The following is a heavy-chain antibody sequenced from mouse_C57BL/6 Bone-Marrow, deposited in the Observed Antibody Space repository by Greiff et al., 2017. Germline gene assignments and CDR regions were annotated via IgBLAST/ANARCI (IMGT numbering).Heavy chain of an antibody. J-gene: IGHJ2*01. V-gene: IGHV3-6*01. Sequence: DVKLVESGPGLVKPSQSLSLTCSVTGYSITSGYYWNWTRQFPGNKLEWMGYISYDGSNNYNPSLKNRISITRDTSKNQFFLKLNSVTTEDTATYYCARERSYGSTNDPYYFDYWGQGTTLTVSS. D-gene: IGHD1-1*01. CDR1: GYSITSGYY. CDR2: ISYDGSN. CDR3: ARERSYGSTNDPYYFDY.